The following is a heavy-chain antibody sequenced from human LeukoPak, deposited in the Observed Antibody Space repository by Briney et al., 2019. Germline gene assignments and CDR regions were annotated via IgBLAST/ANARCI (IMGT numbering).Heavy chain of an antibody. D-gene: IGHD3-22*01. Sequence: ASVKVSCKASGCTFTSYGISWVRQAPGQGLEWMGWISAYNGNTNYAQKLQGRVTMTTDTSTSTAYMELRSLRSDDTAVYYCARDLLPAYSSGYYDYWGQGTLVTVSS. CDR1: GCTFTSYG. CDR2: ISAYNGNT. CDR3: ARDLLPAYSSGYYDY. J-gene: IGHJ4*02. V-gene: IGHV1-18*01.